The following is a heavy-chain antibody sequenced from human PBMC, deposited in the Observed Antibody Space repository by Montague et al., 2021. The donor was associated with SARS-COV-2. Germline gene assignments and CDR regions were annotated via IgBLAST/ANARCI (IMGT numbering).Heavy chain of an antibody. CDR1: EFTFSYYA. Sequence: SLRLSCAASEFTFSYYAMHWVRQAPGKGLEWVSGISWDSGNVAYADSVKGRFTISRDNAKNSLYLQMNKLRPEDTALYYCAKDLRARTLAYFDYWGQGTLVTVSS. J-gene: IGHJ4*02. D-gene: IGHD1-14*01. V-gene: IGHV3-9*01. CDR3: AKDLRARTLAYFDY. CDR2: ISWDSGNV.